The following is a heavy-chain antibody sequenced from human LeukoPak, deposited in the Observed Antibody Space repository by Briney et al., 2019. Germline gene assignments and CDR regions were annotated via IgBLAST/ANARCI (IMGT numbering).Heavy chain of an antibody. CDR2: ISYDGSNK. CDR3: ASTPRDFYYYGSGSYYKPPGYFDY. V-gene: IGHV3-30-3*01. CDR1: GFTFSSYA. J-gene: IGHJ4*02. D-gene: IGHD3-10*01. Sequence: PGGSLRLSCAASGFTFSSYAMHWVRQAPGKGLEWVAVISYDGSNKYYADSVKGRFTISRDNSKNTLYLQMNSLRAEDTAVYYCASTPRDFYYYGSGSYYKPPGYFDYWGQGTLVTVSS.